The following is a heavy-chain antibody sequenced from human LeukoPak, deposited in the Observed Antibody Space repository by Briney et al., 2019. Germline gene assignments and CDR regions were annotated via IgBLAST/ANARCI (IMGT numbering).Heavy chain of an antibody. CDR2: ISSSGSTI. CDR1: GFTFSSYE. J-gene: IGHJ4*02. Sequence: GGSLRLSCAASGFTFSSYEMNWVRQAPGKGLEWVSYISSSGSTIYYADSVKGRFTISRDNAKNSLYLQMNSLRTEDTAVYYCASLLTMIVVAPSDYWGQGTLVTVSS. V-gene: IGHV3-48*03. CDR3: ASLLTMIVVAPSDY. D-gene: IGHD3-22*01.